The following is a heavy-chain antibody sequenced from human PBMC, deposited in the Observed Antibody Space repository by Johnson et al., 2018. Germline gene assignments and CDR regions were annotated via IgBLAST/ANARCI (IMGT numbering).Heavy chain of an antibody. CDR1: GTSIRSNY. CDR3: ARVPPYYYYIDV. Sequence: QVQLQESGPGLVKPSEPLSLTCGVSGTSIRSNYWTWIRQPPGKGLECIGYSSYSGNTNYNPTLKSRVSISVDTSKNQFSLKLSSVTAADPAVYYSARVPPYYYYIDVWGKGTTVTVSS. V-gene: IGHV4-59*01. CDR2: SSYSGNT. J-gene: IGHJ6*03.